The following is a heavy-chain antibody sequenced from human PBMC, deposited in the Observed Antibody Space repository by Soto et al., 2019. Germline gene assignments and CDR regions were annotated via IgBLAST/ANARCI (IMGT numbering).Heavy chain of an antibody. V-gene: IGHV5-10-1*01. CDR3: ARQSYDFWSGYPSYGMDV. CDR2: IDPSDSYT. CDR1: GYSFTSYC. Sequence: GESLKISCKGSGYSFTSYCISWVLQMPWKGLEWMGRIDPSDSYTNYSPSFQGHVTISADKSISTAYLQWSSLKASDTAMYYCARQSYDFWSGYPSYGMDVWGQGTTVTVSS. D-gene: IGHD3-3*01. J-gene: IGHJ6*02.